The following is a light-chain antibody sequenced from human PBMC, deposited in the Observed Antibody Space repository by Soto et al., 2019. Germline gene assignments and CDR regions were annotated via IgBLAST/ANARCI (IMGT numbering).Light chain of an antibody. CDR2: EVS. V-gene: IGLV2-14*01. J-gene: IGLJ1*01. CDR1: SSDDGGYNF. Sequence: QSVLTQPASVSGSPGQSITISCTGTSSDDGGYNFVSWYQQHPGKAPKFMIYEVSNRPSGVSNRFSGSKSGNTASLTTSRLQAEDEADYYCSSYTSSSTLYVFATGTKVT. CDR3: SSYTSSSTLYV.